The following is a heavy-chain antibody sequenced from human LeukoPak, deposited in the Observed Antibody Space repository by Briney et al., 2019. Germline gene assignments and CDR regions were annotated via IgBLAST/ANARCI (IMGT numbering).Heavy chain of an antibody. CDR2: IRYDGSNK. CDR1: GFTFSSYG. D-gene: IGHD1-26*01. CDR3: AIIPSSGSYPFDY. J-gene: IGHJ4*02. Sequence: SGGSLRHSCAASGFTFSSYGMHWVRQAPGKGLEWVAFIRYDGSNKYYADSVKGRFTISRDNSKNTLYLQMNSLRAEDTAVYYCAIIPSSGSYPFDYWGQGTLVTVSS. V-gene: IGHV3-30*02.